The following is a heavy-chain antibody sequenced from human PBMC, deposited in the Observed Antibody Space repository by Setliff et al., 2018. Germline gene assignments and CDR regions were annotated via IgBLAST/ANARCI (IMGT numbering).Heavy chain of an antibody. CDR1: GYTFTSYG. CDR2: ISAYNDNT. V-gene: IGHV1-18*01. D-gene: IGHD2-2*01. J-gene: IGHJ6*03. Sequence: ASVKVSCKASGYTFTSYGISWVRQAPGQGLEWMGWISAYNDNTNYAQKVQGRVTMTTDTSTSTAYMELRSLTSDDTAVFYCAREVVVVKSAINYYYYMDVWGKGTTVTVSS. CDR3: AREVVVVKSAINYYYYMDV.